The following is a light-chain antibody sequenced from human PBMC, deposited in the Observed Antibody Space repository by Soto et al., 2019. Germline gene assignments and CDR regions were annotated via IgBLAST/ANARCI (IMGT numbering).Light chain of an antibody. V-gene: IGKV3-15*01. J-gene: IGKJ1*01. CDR2: GAS. CDR1: QSVTYN. Sequence: ETMLTQSPATLSASPGERVTLSCRATQSVTYNLAWYQQKPGQAPRLLIYGASTGATGIPARFSGRGSGTEFTLTITSLQSEDFAVYYCQQYNDWLWTFGQGTKVEIK. CDR3: QQYNDWLWT.